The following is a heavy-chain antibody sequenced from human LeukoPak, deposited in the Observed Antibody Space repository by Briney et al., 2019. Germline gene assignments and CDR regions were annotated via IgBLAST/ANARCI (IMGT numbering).Heavy chain of an antibody. J-gene: IGHJ6*02. Sequence: PGGSLRLSCAASGFTFSSYAMSWVRQAPGKGLEWVSAISGSGGSTYYADSVKGRSTISRDNSKNTLYLQMNSLRAEDTAVYYCAKDYDFWSGYSLNGMDVWGQGTTVTVS. CDR1: GFTFSSYA. CDR3: AKDYDFWSGYSLNGMDV. CDR2: ISGSGGST. V-gene: IGHV3-23*01. D-gene: IGHD3-3*01.